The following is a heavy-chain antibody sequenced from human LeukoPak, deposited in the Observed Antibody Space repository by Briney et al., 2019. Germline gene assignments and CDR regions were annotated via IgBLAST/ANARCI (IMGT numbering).Heavy chain of an antibody. D-gene: IGHD3-10*01. CDR2: IKSKTDGGTT. CDR3: TTDRSRVRGVIHYYFDY. Sequence: AGGSLRLSCAASGFTFSNAWMSWVRQAPGKGLEWVGRIKSKTDGGTTDYAAPVKGRFTISRDDSKNTLYLQMNSLKTEDTAVYYCTTDRSRVRGVIHYYFDYWGQGTLVTVSS. V-gene: IGHV3-15*01. CDR1: GFTFSNAW. J-gene: IGHJ4*02.